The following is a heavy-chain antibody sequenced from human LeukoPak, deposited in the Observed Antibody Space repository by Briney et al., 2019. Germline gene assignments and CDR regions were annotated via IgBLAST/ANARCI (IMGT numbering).Heavy chain of an antibody. Sequence: SETPSLTCTVSGGSISSGGYYWSWIRQHPGKGLEWIGYIYYSGSTYYNPSLKSRVTISVDTSKNQFSLKLSSVTAADTAVYYCARASVLPWFGELLGYFDYWGQGTLVTVSS. J-gene: IGHJ4*02. CDR3: ARASVLPWFGELLGYFDY. CDR2: IYYSGST. V-gene: IGHV4-31*03. CDR1: GGSISSGGYY. D-gene: IGHD3-10*01.